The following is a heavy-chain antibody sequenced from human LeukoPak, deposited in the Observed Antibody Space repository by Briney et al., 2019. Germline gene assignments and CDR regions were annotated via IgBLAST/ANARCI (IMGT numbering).Heavy chain of an antibody. CDR3: ARGAHQHSDS. CDR1: GYTFTSYY. CDR2: INPSGGST. D-gene: IGHD2-2*01. J-gene: IGHJ4*02. Sequence: GASLKVSCTASGYTFTSYYMHWVRQAPGQGLEWMGIINPSGGSTSYAQKFQGRVTVTSDTSTNTVHMELSSLTSDDSAVYYCARGAHQHSDSWGQGTLVSVSS. V-gene: IGHV1-46*01.